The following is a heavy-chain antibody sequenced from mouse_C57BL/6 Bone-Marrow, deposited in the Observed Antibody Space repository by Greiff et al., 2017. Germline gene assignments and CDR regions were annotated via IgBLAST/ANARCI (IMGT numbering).Heavy chain of an antibody. Sequence: VQLQQSGAELARPGASVKLSCKASGYTFTSSGISWVKQRTGQGLEWIGEIYPRSGNTYYNEKFKGKATLTADKSSSTAYMELRSLTSEDSAVYFCASLYVSSPFDYWGQGTTLTVSS. J-gene: IGHJ2*01. V-gene: IGHV1-81*01. CDR1: GYTFTSSG. CDR3: ASLYVSSPFDY. CDR2: IYPRSGNT. D-gene: IGHD1-1*01.